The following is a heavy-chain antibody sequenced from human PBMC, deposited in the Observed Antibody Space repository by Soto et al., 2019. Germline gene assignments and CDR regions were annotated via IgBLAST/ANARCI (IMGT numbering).Heavy chain of an antibody. J-gene: IGHJ5*02. CDR2: ISGSGGST. CDR3: AKQSGYSSSWYDGENWFDP. V-gene: IGHV3-23*01. D-gene: IGHD6-13*01. CDR1: GFTFSSYA. Sequence: WGSLRLSCAASGFTFSSYAMSWVRQAPGKGLEWVSAISGSGGSTYYADSVKGRFTISRDNSKNTLYLQMNSLRAEDTAVYYCAKQSGYSSSWYDGENWFDPWGQGTLVTVSS.